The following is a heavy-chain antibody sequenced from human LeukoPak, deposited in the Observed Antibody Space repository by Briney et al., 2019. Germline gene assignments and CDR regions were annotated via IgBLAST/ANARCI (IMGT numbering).Heavy chain of an antibody. D-gene: IGHD5-18*01. V-gene: IGHV3-21*01. CDR1: GFTFSSYS. CDR2: ISSSSSYI. J-gene: IGHJ4*02. CDR3: ARLGNTAMASPPDY. Sequence: GGSLRLSCAASGFTFSSYSMNWVRQAPGKGLEWVSSISSSSSYIYYGDSVKGRFTISRDNAKNSLYLQMNSLRAEDTAVYYCARLGNTAMASPPDYWGQGTLVTVSS.